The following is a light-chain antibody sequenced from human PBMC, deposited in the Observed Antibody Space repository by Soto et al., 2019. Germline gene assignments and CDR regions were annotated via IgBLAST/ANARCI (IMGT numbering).Light chain of an antibody. V-gene: IGKV1-39*01. Sequence: DIQMTQSPSSLSASVGDTISITCRSFQTIRKSLNWYQQRPGKAPKLLIFGASSLHNGVPPRFSGLGSGIHFTLTISSLQSEDFASYFCQHTFNSPPWTFGQGTKVDIK. CDR3: QHTFNSPPWT. CDR2: GAS. CDR1: QTIRKS. J-gene: IGKJ1*01.